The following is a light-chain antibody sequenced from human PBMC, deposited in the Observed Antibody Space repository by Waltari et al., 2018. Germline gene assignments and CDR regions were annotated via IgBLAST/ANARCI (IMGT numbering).Light chain of an antibody. CDR3: QHYESLPVT. J-gene: IGKJ1*01. CDR2: HAS. V-gene: IGKV3-20*01. CDR1: QSIRKY. Sequence: EIVLTQSPGTLSLSSGERATLSCRTSQSIRKYLAWYQQKPGQAPRSLIYHASSRATGIPDRFSGSGSGTDFSLTISRLEPEDFAVYYCQHYESLPVTFGQGTKVEIK.